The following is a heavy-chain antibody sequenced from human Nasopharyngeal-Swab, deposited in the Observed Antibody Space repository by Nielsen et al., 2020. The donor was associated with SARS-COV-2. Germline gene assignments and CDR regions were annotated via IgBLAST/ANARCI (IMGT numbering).Heavy chain of an antibody. Sequence: GESLKISCAASGFTFSSYSMNWVRQAPGKGLEWVSSISSSSSYIYYADSVKGRFTISRDNAKNSLYLQMNSLRAKDTAVYYCARDPTYYDFWSGYTDHPYFDYWGQGTLVTVSS. J-gene: IGHJ4*02. CDR1: GFTFSSYS. V-gene: IGHV3-21*01. CDR2: ISSSSSYI. D-gene: IGHD3-3*01. CDR3: ARDPTYYDFWSGYTDHPYFDY.